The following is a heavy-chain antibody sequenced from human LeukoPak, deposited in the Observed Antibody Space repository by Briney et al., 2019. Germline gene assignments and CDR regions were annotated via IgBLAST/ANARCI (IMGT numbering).Heavy chain of an antibody. V-gene: IGHV3-66*01. D-gene: IGHD6-13*01. CDR1: GFTFSDYY. J-gene: IGHJ4*02. CDR3: ALGDPSSS. CDR2: VYSGGST. Sequence: GGSLRLSCAASGFTFSDYYMTWVRQAPGKGLEWVSVVYSGGSTYYADSVKGRFTISRDSSKNTLYLQMNSLRAEDTAVYYCALGDPSSSWGQGTLVTVSS.